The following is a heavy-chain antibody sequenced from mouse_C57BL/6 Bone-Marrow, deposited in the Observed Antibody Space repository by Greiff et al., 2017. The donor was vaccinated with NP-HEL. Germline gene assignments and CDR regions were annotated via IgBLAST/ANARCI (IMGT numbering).Heavy chain of an antibody. Sequence: EVKVVESGGGLVQPGGSLKLSCAASGFTFSDYYMYWVRQTPEKRLEWVAYISNGGGSTYYPDTVKGRFTISRDNAKNTLYLQMSRLKSEDTAMYYCASPYLGYAMDYWGQGTSVTVSS. CDR3: ASPYLGYAMDY. CDR1: GFTFSDYY. J-gene: IGHJ4*01. D-gene: IGHD4-1*01. V-gene: IGHV5-12*01. CDR2: ISNGGGST.